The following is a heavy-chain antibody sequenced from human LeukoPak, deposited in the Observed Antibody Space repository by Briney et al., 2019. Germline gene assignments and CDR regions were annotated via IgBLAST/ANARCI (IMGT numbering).Heavy chain of an antibody. J-gene: IGHJ6*02. CDR3: ARGRRVVVPATLLHWDYYYGMDV. V-gene: IGHV4-34*01. Sequence: SETLSLTCAVYGGSFSGCYWSWIRQPPGKGLEWIGEINHSGSTNYNPSLKSRVTISVDTSKNQFSLKLSSVTAADTAVYYCARGRRVVVPATLLHWDYYYGMDVWGQGTTVTVSS. CDR1: GGSFSGCY. CDR2: INHSGST. D-gene: IGHD2-2*01.